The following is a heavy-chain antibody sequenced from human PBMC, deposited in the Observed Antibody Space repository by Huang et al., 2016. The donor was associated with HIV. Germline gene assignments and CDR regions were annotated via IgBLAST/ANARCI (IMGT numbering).Heavy chain of an antibody. V-gene: IGHV3-49*03. D-gene: IGHD6-25*01. Sequence: EVQVVESGGGLEQPGRSLRLLCKGSGFIFGDFDINWFRQPPGKGLEWVGFIRTKASGGTAISAPSVKDRFSFSRDDSQNTAYLQMDTLQIEDTAIYYCSPSGNDYYYYYMDVWGKGTMVTVSS. J-gene: IGHJ6*03. CDR2: IRTKASGGTA. CDR1: GFIFGDFD. CDR3: SPSGNDYYYYYMDV.